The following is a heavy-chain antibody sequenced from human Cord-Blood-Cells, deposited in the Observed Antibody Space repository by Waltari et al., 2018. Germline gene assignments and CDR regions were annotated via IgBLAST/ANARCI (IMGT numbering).Heavy chain of an antibody. D-gene: IGHD3-10*01. V-gene: IGHV4-59*01. CDR1: GGSIRSYY. J-gene: IGHJ6*03. Sequence: QVRLQESGPGLVKPSETLSLTCTVSGGSIRSYYWSWIRQPPGKVLEWIGYIYYSGSTNYNPSLKSRVTISVDTSKNQFSLKLSSVTAADTAVYYCARGIGGPDYGSGSYYYYYMDVWGKGTTVTVSS. CDR3: ARGIGGPDYGSGSYYYYYMDV. CDR2: IYYSGST.